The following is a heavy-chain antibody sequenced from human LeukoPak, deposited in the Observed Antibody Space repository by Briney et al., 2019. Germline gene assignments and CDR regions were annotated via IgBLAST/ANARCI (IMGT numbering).Heavy chain of an antibody. V-gene: IGHV3-53*01. Sequence: GGSLRLSCAASGFTVSSNYMSWVRQAPGKGLEWVSVIYSGGSTYYADSVKGRFTISRDNAKNSLYLQMNSLRAEDTAVYYCARAEEGTVGYYFDYWGQGTLVTVSS. J-gene: IGHJ4*02. CDR2: IYSGGST. CDR3: ARAEEGTVGYYFDY. D-gene: IGHD1-7*01. CDR1: GFTVSSNY.